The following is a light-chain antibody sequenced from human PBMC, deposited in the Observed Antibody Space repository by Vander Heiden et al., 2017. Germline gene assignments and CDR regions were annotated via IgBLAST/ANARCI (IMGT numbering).Light chain of an antibody. CDR3: QQYNNWPPWT. CDR1: QSVSSN. CDR2: GAS. Sequence: EIVMTPSPATLSVAPGERATLPSRASQSVSSNLAWYQQKPGQAPRLLIYGASTRATGIPARFSGSGSGTEFTLTISSLQSEDFAVYYCQQYNNWPPWTFGQGTKVEIK. V-gene: IGKV3-15*01. J-gene: IGKJ1*01.